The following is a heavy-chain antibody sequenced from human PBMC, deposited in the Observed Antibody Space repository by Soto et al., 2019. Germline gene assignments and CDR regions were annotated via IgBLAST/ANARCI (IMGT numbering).Heavy chain of an antibody. CDR3: ARSYCSGGSCYDCDY. CDR1: GGTFSSYT. V-gene: IGHV1-69*02. Sequence: ASVKVSCKASGGTFSSYTISWVRQAPGQGLEWMGRIIPILGIANYAQKFQGRVTITADKSTSTAYVELSSLRSEDAAVYYCARSYCSGGSCYDCDYWGQGTLVTVSS. D-gene: IGHD2-15*01. CDR2: IIPILGIA. J-gene: IGHJ4*02.